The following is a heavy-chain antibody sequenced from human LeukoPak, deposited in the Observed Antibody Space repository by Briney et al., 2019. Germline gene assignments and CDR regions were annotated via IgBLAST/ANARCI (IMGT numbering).Heavy chain of an antibody. CDR1: GFTVSSNY. J-gene: IGHJ5*02. V-gene: IGHV3-66*01. CDR2: IYSGGST. Sequence: PGGSLRLSCAASGFTVSSNYMSWVRQAPGKGLEWVSVIYSGGSTYYADSVKGRFTISRDNSKNTLYLQMNSLRAEDTAVYYCAKDPTTEYNWNYDWFDPWGQGTLVTVSS. D-gene: IGHD1-7*01. CDR3: AKDPTTEYNWNYDWFDP.